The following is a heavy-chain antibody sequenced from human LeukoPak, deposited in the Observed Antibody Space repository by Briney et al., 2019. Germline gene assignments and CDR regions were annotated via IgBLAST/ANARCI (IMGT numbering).Heavy chain of an antibody. Sequence: ASVKVSCKASGYTFTSYYMHWVRQPPGQGLEWMGIINPSGGSTSYAQKFQGRVTMSRDMSTSTVYMELSSLRSEDTAVYYCARGEIVVVPAAIGEGGFDNYWGQGTLVTVSS. V-gene: IGHV1-46*01. CDR3: ARGEIVVVPAAIGEGGFDNY. J-gene: IGHJ4*02. CDR2: INPSGGST. CDR1: GYTFTSYY. D-gene: IGHD2-2*02.